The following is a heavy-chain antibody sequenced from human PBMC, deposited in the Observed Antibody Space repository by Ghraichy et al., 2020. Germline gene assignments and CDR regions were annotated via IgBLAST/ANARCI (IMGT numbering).Heavy chain of an antibody. D-gene: IGHD3-22*01. Sequence: SVKVSCKSSGGSFSSYAFSWVRQAPGQGLEWMGRVIPILDIANYAQKFRGRVTITADKSTTTAYMELSSLRSEDTAVYYCARAYYYDSSAYYPAFFDYWGQGTLVTVSS. CDR1: GGSFSSYA. CDR3: ARAYYYDSSAYYPAFFDY. V-gene: IGHV1-69*04. J-gene: IGHJ4*02. CDR2: VIPILDIA.